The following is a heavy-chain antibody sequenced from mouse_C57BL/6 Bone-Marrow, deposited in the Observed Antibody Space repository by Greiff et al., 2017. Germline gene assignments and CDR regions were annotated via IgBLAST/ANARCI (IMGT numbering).Heavy chain of an antibody. J-gene: IGHJ3*01. Sequence: QVQLQQPGAELVKPGASVKLSCKASGYTFTSYWMQWVKQRPGQGLEWIGEIDPSDSYTNYNQKFKGKATLTVDTSSSTAYMQLSSLTSEDSAVYYCARGGDVGDLAWFDYWGQGTLVTVSA. CDR1: GYTFTSYW. V-gene: IGHV1-50*01. CDR2: IDPSDSYT. CDR3: ARGGDVGDLAWFDY.